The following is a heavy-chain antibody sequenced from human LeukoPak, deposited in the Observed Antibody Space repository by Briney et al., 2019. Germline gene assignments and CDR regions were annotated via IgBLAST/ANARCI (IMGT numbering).Heavy chain of an antibody. CDR2: ISGSGGST. J-gene: IGHJ4*02. CDR3: AKSPRGSWYPFDY. D-gene: IGHD6-13*01. Sequence: SGGSLRLSCAASGFTFSSYAMSWVRQAPGKGLEWVSAISGSGGSTYYADPVKGRFTTSRDNSKNTLYLQMNSLRAEDTAVYYCAKSPRGSWYPFDYWGQGTLVTVSS. CDR1: GFTFSSYA. V-gene: IGHV3-23*01.